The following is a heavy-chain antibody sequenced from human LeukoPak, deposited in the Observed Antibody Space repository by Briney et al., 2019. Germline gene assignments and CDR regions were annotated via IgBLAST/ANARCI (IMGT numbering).Heavy chain of an antibody. Sequence: SETLSLTCTVSGYSISSGYYWGWIRQPPGKGLEWIGSIYYSGSTYYNPSLKSRVTISVDTSKNQFSLKLSSVTAADTAVYYCARVYGSGSYYINYYYYYMDVWGKGTTVTVSS. CDR1: GYSISSGYY. V-gene: IGHV4-38-2*02. CDR2: IYYSGST. D-gene: IGHD3-10*01. CDR3: ARVYGSGSYYINYYYYYMDV. J-gene: IGHJ6*03.